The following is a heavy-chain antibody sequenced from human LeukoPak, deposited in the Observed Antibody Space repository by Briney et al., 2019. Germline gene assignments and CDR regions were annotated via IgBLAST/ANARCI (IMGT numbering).Heavy chain of an antibody. CDR3: ARVRSGSIDS. J-gene: IGHJ5*01. V-gene: IGHV4-59*01. CDR2: IPYSGST. CDR1: GAPISSYY. D-gene: IGHD6-19*01. Sequence: SETLSLTCTVSGAPISSYYWSWIRQPPGKGLEWIGYIPYSGSTNYNPPLKSRVTISIDTSKNQFSLKVRSVTAADTAVYYCARVRSGSIDSWGQGTLVTVSS.